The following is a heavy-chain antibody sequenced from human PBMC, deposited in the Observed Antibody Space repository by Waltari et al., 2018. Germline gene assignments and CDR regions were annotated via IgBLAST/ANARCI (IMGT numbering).Heavy chain of an antibody. CDR1: GYRFNTYW. J-gene: IGHJ3*01. CDR2: IYPRESYT. CDR3: ARRGRGNYPDAFDL. Sequence: EVQLVQSGAEVKKPGESVRISCKVSGYRFNTYWIDWARQMPGKGLEWMGCIYPRESYTRYSPCLAGNITISVHKSNSTAYLQWTSIKDSDSAMYFCARRGRGNYPDAFDLWGQATVVTGSS. V-gene: IGHV5-51*01. D-gene: IGHD1-1*01.